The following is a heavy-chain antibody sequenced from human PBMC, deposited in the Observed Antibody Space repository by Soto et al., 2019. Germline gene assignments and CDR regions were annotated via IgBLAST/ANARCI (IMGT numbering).Heavy chain of an antibody. CDR2: IYYSGDT. CDR3: ARATSHFWSASPRLYNMDV. V-gene: IGHV4-31*03. J-gene: IGHJ6*02. CDR1: GDSMSSGGFY. Sequence: SETLSLTCTVSGDSMSSGGFYWSWIRQHPGMGLEWIGYIYYSGDTYYNPSLKSRVTISVDTSTNQFSLKLNSLTAADTAVYYCARATSHFWSASPRLYNMDVWGHGTPVTVSS. D-gene: IGHD3-3*02.